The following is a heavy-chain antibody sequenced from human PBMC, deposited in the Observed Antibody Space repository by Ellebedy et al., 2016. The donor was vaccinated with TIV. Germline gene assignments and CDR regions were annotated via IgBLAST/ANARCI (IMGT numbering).Heavy chain of an antibody. CDR2: IYSGGST. Sequence: GESLKISXAASGFTFSSYAMSWVRQAPGKGLEWVSVIYSGGSTYYADSVKGRFTISRHNSKNTLYLQMNSLRAEDTAVYYCARIVGATIDYWGQGTLVTVSS. CDR3: ARIVGATIDY. J-gene: IGHJ4*02. V-gene: IGHV3-53*04. D-gene: IGHD1-26*01. CDR1: GFTFSSYA.